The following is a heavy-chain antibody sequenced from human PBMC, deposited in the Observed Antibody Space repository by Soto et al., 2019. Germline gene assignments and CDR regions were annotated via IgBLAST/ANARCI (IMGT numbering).Heavy chain of an antibody. D-gene: IGHD6-13*01. J-gene: IGHJ4*02. V-gene: IGHV1-69*06. Sequence: QVQLVQSGAEVKKPGSSVKVSCKASGGTFSSYAISWVRQAPGQGLEWMGGIIPIFGTANYAQKFQGRVTITADKSTSTAYMELSRLRSEDTAVYYCASREKSSSWYRSLYYFDYWGQGTLVTVSS. CDR1: GGTFSSYA. CDR2: IIPIFGTA. CDR3: ASREKSSSWYRSLYYFDY.